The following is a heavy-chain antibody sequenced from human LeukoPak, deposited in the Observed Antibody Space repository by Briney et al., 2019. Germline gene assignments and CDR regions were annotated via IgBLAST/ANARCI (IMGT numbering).Heavy chain of an antibody. CDR3: ARHTRSGYDYYYYYYMDV. D-gene: IGHD5-12*01. Sequence: SETLSLTCTVSGGSLSSSSYYWGWIRQPPGKGLEWIGSIYYSGSTYYNPSLKSRVTISVDTSKNQFSLKLSSVTAADTAVYYCARHTRSGYDYYYYYYMDVWGKGTTVTVSS. V-gene: IGHV4-39*01. CDR2: IYYSGST. J-gene: IGHJ6*03. CDR1: GGSLSSSSYY.